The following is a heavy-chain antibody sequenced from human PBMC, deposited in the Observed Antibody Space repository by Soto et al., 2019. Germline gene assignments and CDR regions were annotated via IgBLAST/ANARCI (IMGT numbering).Heavy chain of an antibody. D-gene: IGHD3-22*01. J-gene: IGHJ6*02. CDR2: IYSDDNT. CDR1: GITATNGH. CDR3: AKDLVVFVTSYYGLDV. V-gene: IGHV3-66*03. Sequence: DVQLVKSGGGLIQPGGSLRLSCAASGITATNGHMSWVRQAPGKGLEWVSVIYSDDNTYYADSVKGRFTISRDTSKNTVYLQMNSLRAEDTAVYYCAKDLVVFVTSYYGLDVWGPGTTVTVSS.